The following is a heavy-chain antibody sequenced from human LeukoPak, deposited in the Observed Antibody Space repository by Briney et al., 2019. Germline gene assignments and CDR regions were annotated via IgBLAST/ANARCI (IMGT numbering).Heavy chain of an antibody. CDR1: GFTFSSYS. CDR3: ARDRSRVGTWFDP. D-gene: IGHD4-23*01. CDR2: ISSSSSTI. Sequence: GGSLRLSCAASGFTFSSYSMNWVRQAPGKGLEWVSYISSSSSTIYYADSVKGRFTISRDNAKNSLYLQMNSLRAEDTAVYYCARDRSRVGTWFDPWGQGTLVTVSS. V-gene: IGHV3-48*04. J-gene: IGHJ5*02.